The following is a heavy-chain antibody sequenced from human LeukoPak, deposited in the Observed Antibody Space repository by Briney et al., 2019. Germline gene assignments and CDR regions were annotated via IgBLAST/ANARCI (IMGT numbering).Heavy chain of an antibody. CDR1: GGSISSSSYY. V-gene: IGHV4-39*01. Sequence: PSETLSLTCTVSGGSISSSSYYWGWIRQPPGKGLEWIGSIYYSGSTYYNPSLKSRVTISVDTSKNQFSLKLSSVTPADTAVYYCARGGRATVTTWGQGNLVTVSS. D-gene: IGHD4-17*01. CDR2: IYYSGST. J-gene: IGHJ5*02. CDR3: ARGGRATVTT.